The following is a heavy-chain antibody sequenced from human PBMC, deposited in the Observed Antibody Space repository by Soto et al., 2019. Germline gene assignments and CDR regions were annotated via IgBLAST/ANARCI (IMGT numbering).Heavy chain of an antibody. Sequence: QVQLVQSGAEVKKPGASVKGSCKASGYTFTSYAMHWGRQAPGQRREWMGWVNAGNGNTKYSQKFQGRVTITRDTSASTAYMELSSLRSEDTAVYYCARDLSVEDMTTVELGAAKPFDYWGQGTLVTVSS. CDR2: VNAGNGNT. D-gene: IGHD4-17*01. V-gene: IGHV1-3*01. CDR3: ARDLSVEDMTTVELGAAKPFDY. J-gene: IGHJ4*02. CDR1: GYTFTSYA.